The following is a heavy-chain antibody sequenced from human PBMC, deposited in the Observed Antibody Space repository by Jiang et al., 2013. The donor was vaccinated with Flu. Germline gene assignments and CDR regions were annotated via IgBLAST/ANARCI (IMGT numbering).Heavy chain of an antibody. CDR2: IFLSDSNT. D-gene: IGHD2-8*01. J-gene: IGHJ4*02. CDR1: AYSFTNYW. Sequence: VQLVESGPEVKKPGESLKISCKGSAYSFTNYWIGWVRQMPGKGLEWMGIIFLSDSNTKYSPSFQGQVTISADKSISTACLQWSGLEASDTAMYYCAGTPNGNFAWDYWGQGTRVTGLL. CDR3: AGTPNGNFAWDY. V-gene: IGHV5-51*01.